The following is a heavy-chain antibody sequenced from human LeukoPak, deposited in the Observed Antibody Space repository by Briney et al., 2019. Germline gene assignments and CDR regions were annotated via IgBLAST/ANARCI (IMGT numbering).Heavy chain of an antibody. Sequence: ASMKVSCKASGYTFNAYYLHWVRQAPGQGLEWMGWINPNSGDTKYAQKFQGRVTMTGDTSISTAYMELSRLRVDDTAVYYCAILRLSTGLWWFFDLWGRGTLVTVSS. CDR3: AILRLSTGLWWFFDL. J-gene: IGHJ2*01. D-gene: IGHD2-8*02. V-gene: IGHV1-2*02. CDR2: INPNSGDT. CDR1: GYTFNAYY.